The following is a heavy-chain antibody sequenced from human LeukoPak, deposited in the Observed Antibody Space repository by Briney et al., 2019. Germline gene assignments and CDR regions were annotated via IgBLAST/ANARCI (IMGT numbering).Heavy chain of an antibody. Sequence: SETLSLTCAVYGGSFSGYYWSWIRQPPGKGLEWIGEINHSGSTNYNPSLKSRVTISVDTSKNQFSLKLSSVTAADTAVYYCARARGRITIFGVVPGYFDYWGQGTLVTVSS. D-gene: IGHD3-3*01. V-gene: IGHV4-34*01. CDR2: INHSGST. CDR1: GGSFSGYY. CDR3: ARARGRITIFGVVPGYFDY. J-gene: IGHJ4*02.